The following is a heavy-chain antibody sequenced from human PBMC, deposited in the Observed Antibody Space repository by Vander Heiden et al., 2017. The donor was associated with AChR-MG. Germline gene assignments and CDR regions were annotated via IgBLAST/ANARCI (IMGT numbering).Heavy chain of an antibody. J-gene: IGHJ2*01. CDR2: ISYDGTNK. CDR3: AKSYYAPNWYFDL. CDR1: GFTFSSFG. V-gene: IGHV3-30*18. D-gene: IGHD3-22*01. Sequence: QVQLVESGGGVVQPVGSLRLSCAASGFTFSSFGMHWVRQAPGKGLEWVAVISYDGTNKHYADSVKGRFTISRDNSQNTLYLQMNILRAEDTAVYYCAKSYYAPNWYFDLWGRGTLVTVSS.